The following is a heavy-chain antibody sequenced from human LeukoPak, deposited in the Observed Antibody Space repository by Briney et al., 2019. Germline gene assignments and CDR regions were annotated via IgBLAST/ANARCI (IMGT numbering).Heavy chain of an antibody. CDR3: ARGGLWFGELLEYYFDY. D-gene: IGHD3-10*01. Sequence: PSETLSLTCTVSGGSISSYYWSWIRQPPGKGLEWIGCIYYSGSTNYNPSLKSRVTISVDTSKNQFSLKLSSVTAADTAVYYCARGGLWFGELLEYYFDYWGQGTLVTVSS. CDR2: IYYSGST. CDR1: GGSISSYY. V-gene: IGHV4-59*01. J-gene: IGHJ4*02.